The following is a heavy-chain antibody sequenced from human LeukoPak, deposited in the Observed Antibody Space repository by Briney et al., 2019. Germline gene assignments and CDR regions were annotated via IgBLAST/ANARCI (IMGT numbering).Heavy chain of an antibody. CDR2: IIPIFGTA. V-gene: IGHV1-69*06. Sequence: SVKVSCKASGGTFSSYAISWVRQAPGQGLEWMGGIIPIFGTANYAQKFQGRVTITADKSTSTAYMELSSLRSEDTAVYYCAREYCSSTSCYRWFDPWGQGTLVTVSS. CDR3: AREYCSSTSCYRWFDP. D-gene: IGHD2-2*01. J-gene: IGHJ5*02. CDR1: GGTFSSYA.